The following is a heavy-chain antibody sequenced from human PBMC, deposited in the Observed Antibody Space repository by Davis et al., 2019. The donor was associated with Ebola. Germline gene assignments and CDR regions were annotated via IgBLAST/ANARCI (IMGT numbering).Heavy chain of an antibody. D-gene: IGHD2-2*01. CDR2: ISSSGSTI. CDR3: ARDKVEYQLLYYYYGMDV. V-gene: IGHV3-48*04. J-gene: IGHJ6*02. CDR1: GFTFSSYW. Sequence: GESLKISCVASGFTFSSYWMHWVRQAPGKGLEWVSYISSSGSTIYYADPVKGRFTISRDNAKNSLYLQMNSLRAEDTAVYYCARDKVEYQLLYYYYGMDVWGQGTTVTVSS.